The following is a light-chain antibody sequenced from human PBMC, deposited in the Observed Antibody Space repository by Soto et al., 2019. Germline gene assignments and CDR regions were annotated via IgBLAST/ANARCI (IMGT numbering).Light chain of an antibody. CDR2: DVT. V-gene: IGLV2-8*01. J-gene: IGLJ2*01. CDR1: RSDVGVYIF. Sequence: QSALTQPPSASGAPGQSVTISCTGARSDVGVYIFVSWYQHHPGKAPRRMIYDVTQRLSGVPDRFSGSQSGNTAALTVAGLQVDDEAYYYCSSYSGSSIPVAFGGGTKRPVL. CDR3: SSYSGSSIPVA.